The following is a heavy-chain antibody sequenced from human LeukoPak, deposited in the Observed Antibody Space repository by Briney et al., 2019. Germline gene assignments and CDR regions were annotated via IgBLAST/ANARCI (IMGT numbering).Heavy chain of an antibody. CDR1: GFSFGGYA. J-gene: IGHJ6*02. CDR2: IRSKVYGETT. Sequence: GRSLRLSCTTSGFSFGGYAMTWVREAPGKGLRWVGFIRSKVYGETTESAASVKGRFTMSREDSRGIAYLEMNSLKIEDTAVYYCAKTIYPVLDYYGLDVWGQGTTVTVSS. CDR3: AKTIYPVLDYYGLDV. D-gene: IGHD3-3*02. V-gene: IGHV3-49*04.